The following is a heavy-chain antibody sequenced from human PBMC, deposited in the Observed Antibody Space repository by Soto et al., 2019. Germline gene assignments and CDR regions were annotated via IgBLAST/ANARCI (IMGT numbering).Heavy chain of an antibody. D-gene: IGHD2-15*01. V-gene: IGHV1-69*02. Sequence: ASAKVSCKASGGTFSDYTISWVRQAPGQGLEWMGRIVPIVGITNYAQKFQGRVTITADKYTSTAYMELSRLRSGDTAVYYCATREPCSVGDCYDRYSFEDWCQGTLLTVSS. CDR3: ATREPCSVGDCYDRYSFED. CDR2: IVPIVGIT. J-gene: IGHJ4*02. CDR1: GGTFSDYT.